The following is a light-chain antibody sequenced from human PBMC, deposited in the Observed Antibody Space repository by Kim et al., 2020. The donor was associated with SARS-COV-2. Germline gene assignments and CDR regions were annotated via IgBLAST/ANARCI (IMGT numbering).Light chain of an antibody. CDR1: QSVTSNY. CDR3: QQYVGSPT. CDR2: GAS. V-gene: IGKV3-20*01. Sequence: EIVLTQSPGTLSLSPGESATLSCRASQSVTSNYLAWYQQKPGQAPRLLIYGASSRATGIPDRFSGSGSGRDFSLIIRRLEPEDFAVYYCQQYVGSPTFGQETKLEI. J-gene: IGKJ2*01.